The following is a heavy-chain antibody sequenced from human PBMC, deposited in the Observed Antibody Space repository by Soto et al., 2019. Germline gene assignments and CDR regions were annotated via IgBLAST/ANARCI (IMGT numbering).Heavy chain of an antibody. CDR2: IYHSGST. Sequence: PSETLSLTCAVSSGSISSSNWWSWVRQPPGKGLEWIGEIYHSGSTNYNPSLKSRVTISVDKSKNQFSLKLSSVTAADTAVYYCARASHYDILTEKYYFDYWGQGTLVTVSS. D-gene: IGHD3-9*01. J-gene: IGHJ4*02. V-gene: IGHV4-4*02. CDR1: SGSISSSNW. CDR3: ARASHYDILTEKYYFDY.